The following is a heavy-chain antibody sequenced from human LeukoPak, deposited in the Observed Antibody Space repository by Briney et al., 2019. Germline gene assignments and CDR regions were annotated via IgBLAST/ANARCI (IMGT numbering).Heavy chain of an antibody. D-gene: IGHD6-6*01. CDR1: GYRFTSYW. V-gene: IGHV5-51*01. CDR3: ASGARTDYFAY. Sequence: GESLKISCKGSGYRFTSYWIGWVRQMPGKGLEWMGIIYPSDSDSRYSPSFQGQVTISADRSISTAYLQWSSLKASDTAMYYCASGARTDYFAYWGQGTLVTVSS. CDR2: IYPSDSDS. J-gene: IGHJ4*02.